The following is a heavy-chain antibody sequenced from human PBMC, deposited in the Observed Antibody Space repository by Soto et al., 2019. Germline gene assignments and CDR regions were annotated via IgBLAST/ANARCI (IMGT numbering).Heavy chain of an antibody. D-gene: IGHD3-3*01. CDR3: ARATYYDFWSGSGWFDP. V-gene: IGHV1-69*01. CDR2: IIPIFGTA. Sequence: QVQLVQSGAEVKKPGSSVKVSCKASGGTFSSYAISWVRQAPGQGLEWMGGIIPIFGTANYAQKFQGRVTITADESTSTAYMELISLRSEDTAVYYCARATYYDFWSGSGWFDPWGQGTLVTVSS. J-gene: IGHJ5*02. CDR1: GGTFSSYA.